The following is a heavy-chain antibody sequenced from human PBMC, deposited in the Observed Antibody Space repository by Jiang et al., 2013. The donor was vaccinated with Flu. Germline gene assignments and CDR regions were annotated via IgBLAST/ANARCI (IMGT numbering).Heavy chain of an antibody. Sequence: PGLVKPSETLSLTCTVSGGSISSYYWSWIRQPPGKGLEWIGYIYTSGSTNYNPSLKSRVTISVDTSKNQFSLKLSSVTAADTAVYYCARNPFWELLGAFDIWGQGTMVTVSS. D-gene: IGHD1-26*01. J-gene: IGHJ3*02. CDR3: ARNPFWELLGAFDI. CDR2: IYTSGST. V-gene: IGHV4-4*09. CDR1: GGSISSYY.